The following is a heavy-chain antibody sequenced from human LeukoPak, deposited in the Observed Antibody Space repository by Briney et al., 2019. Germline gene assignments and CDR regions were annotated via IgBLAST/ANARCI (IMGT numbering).Heavy chain of an antibody. CDR3: ARDLTAVAGGDY. V-gene: IGHV1-46*01. Sequence: ASVKVSCKASGYIFTSYYMHWVRQAPGQGLEWMGIINPSGGSTSYAQKFQGRVTMTRDTSTSTVYMELSSLRSEDTAVHYCARDLTAVAGGDYWGQGTLVTVSS. CDR2: INPSGGST. D-gene: IGHD6-19*01. J-gene: IGHJ4*02. CDR1: GYIFTSYY.